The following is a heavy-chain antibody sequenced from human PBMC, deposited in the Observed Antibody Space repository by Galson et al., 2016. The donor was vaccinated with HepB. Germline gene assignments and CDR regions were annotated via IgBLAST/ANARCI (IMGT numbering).Heavy chain of an antibody. D-gene: IGHD1-26*01. J-gene: IGHJ4*02. CDR1: GFIFRNYW. CDR3: ARAVSGSYDF. CDR2: INRDGSEK. V-gene: IGHV3-7*04. Sequence: SLRPSCAASGFIFRNYWMTWVRQAPGKGLEWVANINRDGSEKYYMHSVRGRFTISRDSAKNLVFFQMNSLRAEDTAVYHCARAVSGSYDFWGQGILVTVSS.